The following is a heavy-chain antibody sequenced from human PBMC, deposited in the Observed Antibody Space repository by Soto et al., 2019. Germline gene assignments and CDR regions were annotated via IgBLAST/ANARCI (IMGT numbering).Heavy chain of an antibody. CDR1: EFTFRNYA. D-gene: IGHD2-2*01. CDR2: ITDSGGDT. J-gene: IGHJ4*02. Sequence: GGSLRLSCAASEFTFRNYAMSWVRQAPGKGLEWVSAITDSGGDTYHSDSVKGRFTISRDNTKNTLYLQMNSLRAEDTAVYYCAKGSASSRPYYFDYWGQGTLVTVSS. CDR3: AKGSASSRPYYFDY. V-gene: IGHV3-23*01.